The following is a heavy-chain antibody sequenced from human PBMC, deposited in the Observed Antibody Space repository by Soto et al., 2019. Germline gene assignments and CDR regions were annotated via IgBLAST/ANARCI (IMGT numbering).Heavy chain of an antibody. D-gene: IGHD3-16*01. CDR2: INHSGST. CDR1: GGSFSGYY. Sequence: LSLTCAVYGGSFSGYYWSWIRQPPGKGLEWIGEINHSGSTNYNPSLKSRVTISVDTSKNQFSLKLSSVTAADTAVYYCARGRPVSFYWGQGTLVTVSS. CDR3: ARGRPVSFY. V-gene: IGHV4-34*01. J-gene: IGHJ4*02.